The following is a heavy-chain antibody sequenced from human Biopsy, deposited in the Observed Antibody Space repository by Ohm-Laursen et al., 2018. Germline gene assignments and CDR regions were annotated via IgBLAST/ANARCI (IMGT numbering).Heavy chain of an antibody. D-gene: IGHD3-22*01. CDR3: ARDRGFYSDRTVPGYFDL. CDR2: VSYTGST. Sequence: PGTLSLTCTVSGDPISSYYWSWIRQPPGKGLEWIGYVSYTGSTDYNPSLQSRVTISVDTSKNHFSLRLRSVTPADTAMYYCARDRGFYSDRTVPGYFDLWGRGTLVTVSS. CDR1: GDPISSYY. J-gene: IGHJ2*01. V-gene: IGHV4-59*01.